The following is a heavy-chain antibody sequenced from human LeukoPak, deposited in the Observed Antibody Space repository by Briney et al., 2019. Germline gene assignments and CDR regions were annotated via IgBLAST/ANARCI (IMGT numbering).Heavy chain of an antibody. CDR1: GYRFTSYW. D-gene: IGHD4-23*01. CDR2: IYPGDSDT. V-gene: IGHV5-51*01. Sequence: GESLKISCKGSGYRFTSYWIGWVRTMPGKGLEWMGIIYPGDSDTRYSPSFQGQVTISADKSISTAYLQWSSLKASDTAMYYCARGGGSDDYGGNGFEVSFDYWGQGTLVTVSS. CDR3: ARGGGSDDYGGNGFEVSFDY. J-gene: IGHJ4*02.